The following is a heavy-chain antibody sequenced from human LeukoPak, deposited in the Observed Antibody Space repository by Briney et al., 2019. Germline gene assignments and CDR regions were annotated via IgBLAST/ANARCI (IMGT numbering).Heavy chain of an antibody. D-gene: IGHD3-10*01. J-gene: IGHJ3*02. V-gene: IGHV3-23*01. CDR1: GFTFSSYA. CDR3: AKVDNRLWFGEPNQLTDAFDI. CDR2: ISGSGGST. Sequence: PGGSLRLSCAASGFTFSSYAMSWVRQAPGKGLEWVSAISGSGGSTYYADSVKGRFTISRDNSKNTLYLQMNSLRAEDTAVYYCAKVDNRLWFGEPNQLTDAFDIWGQGTMVTVSS.